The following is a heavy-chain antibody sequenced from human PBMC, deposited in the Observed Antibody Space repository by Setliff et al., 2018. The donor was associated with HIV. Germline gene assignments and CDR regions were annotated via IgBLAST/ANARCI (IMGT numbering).Heavy chain of an antibody. CDR2: IYYSGTT. J-gene: IGHJ4*02. CDR1: GGSVRSGSYY. CDR3: ARDPPGYGDANDY. D-gene: IGHD4-17*01. V-gene: IGHV4-61*01. Sequence: SETLSLTCTVSGGSVRSGSYYWSWVRQPPGKGLEWIGYIYYSGTTYYNPSLKSRVTMSIDTSKNQFSLKVRSATAADTAVYYCARDPPGYGDANDYWGQGTLVTVSS.